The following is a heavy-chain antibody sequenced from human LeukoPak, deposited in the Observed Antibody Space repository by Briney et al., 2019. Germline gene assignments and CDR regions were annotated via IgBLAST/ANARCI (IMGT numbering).Heavy chain of an antibody. CDR3: ARVWAWGSGNYFDN. J-gene: IGHJ4*02. D-gene: IGHD7-27*01. CDR1: GFTFGAFG. Sequence: GGSLRLSCAASGFTFGAFGMTWVRQAPGKGLEWVSAIRGDAGSTVYADSVKGRFTISRDNAKNSLYLQMNSLRVEDTALYYCARVWAWGSGNYFDNWGQGTLVTVSS. CDR2: IRGDAGST. V-gene: IGHV3-20*04.